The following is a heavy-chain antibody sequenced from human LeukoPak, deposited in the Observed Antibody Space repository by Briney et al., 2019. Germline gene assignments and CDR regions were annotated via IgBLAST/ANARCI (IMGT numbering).Heavy chain of an antibody. J-gene: IGHJ4*02. Sequence: SETLSLTCAVYGGSFSGYYWSWIRQPPGKGLEWIGEINHSGSTYYNPSLKSRVTISVDRSKNQFSLKLSSVTAADTAVYYCARGRVGLDYWGQGTLVTVSS. CDR2: INHSGST. V-gene: IGHV4-34*01. CDR1: GGSFSGYY. D-gene: IGHD3-10*01. CDR3: ARGRVGLDY.